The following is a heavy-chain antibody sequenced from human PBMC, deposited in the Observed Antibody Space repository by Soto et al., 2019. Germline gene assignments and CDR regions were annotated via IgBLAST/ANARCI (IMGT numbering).Heavy chain of an antibody. D-gene: IGHD3-10*01. CDR3: ARGTSWFGELALYVDY. Sequence: GGSLRLSCAASGFTFSSYSMNWVRQAPGKGLEWVSSISSSSSYIYYADSVKGRFTISRDNAKNSLYLQMNSLRAEDTAVYYCARGTSWFGELALYVDYWGQGTLVTVSS. CDR1: GFTFSSYS. V-gene: IGHV3-21*01. J-gene: IGHJ4*02. CDR2: ISSSSSYI.